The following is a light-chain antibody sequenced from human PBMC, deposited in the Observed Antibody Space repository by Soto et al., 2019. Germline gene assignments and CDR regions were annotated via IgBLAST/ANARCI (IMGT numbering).Light chain of an antibody. Sequence: DIQMTQSPSSLSASVGDIVTITCLASQSISSYLNWYQQKPGKAPKVLIYAASSLQSGVPSRFSGSGSWTDFTLTISSLQPEDFATYYCQQSYTTPDTFGQGTKMEIK. CDR1: QSISSY. V-gene: IGKV1-39*01. J-gene: IGKJ2*01. CDR2: AAS. CDR3: QQSYTTPDT.